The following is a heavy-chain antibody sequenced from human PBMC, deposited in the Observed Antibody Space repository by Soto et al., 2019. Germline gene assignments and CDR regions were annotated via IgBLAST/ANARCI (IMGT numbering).Heavy chain of an antibody. CDR3: ARSITTLGVVTISDDNWFDP. J-gene: IGHJ5*02. D-gene: IGHD3-3*01. Sequence: EGQLVESGGGLVQPGGSLRLSCEASGLTFSSYWMTWVRQAPGKGLEWVADIKPDGSEKYYVDSVEGRFTISRDNAKNSIYLEMKSLRVEDTAVYYCARSITTLGVVTISDDNWFDPWGQGTPVTVSS. V-gene: IGHV3-7*03. CDR1: GLTFSSYW. CDR2: IKPDGSEK.